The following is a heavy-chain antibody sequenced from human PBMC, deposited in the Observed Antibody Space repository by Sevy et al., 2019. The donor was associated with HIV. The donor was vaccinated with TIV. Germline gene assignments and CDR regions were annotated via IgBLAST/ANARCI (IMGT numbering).Heavy chain of an antibody. Sequence: SETLSLTCTVSGGSITSLYWGWIRQPPGKGLEWIANIHYNGNTNYNPSLKSRVTISLDTSKNQFSLRLSSVTAADTAIYSCAGENAWGRGYSWGQGTLVTVSS. J-gene: IGHJ4*02. CDR1: GGSITSLY. CDR2: IHYNGNT. CDR3: AGENAWGRGYS. D-gene: IGHD1-26*01. V-gene: IGHV4-59*11.